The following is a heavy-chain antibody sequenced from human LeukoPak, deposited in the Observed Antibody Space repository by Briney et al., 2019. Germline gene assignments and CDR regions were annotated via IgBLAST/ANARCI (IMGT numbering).Heavy chain of an antibody. D-gene: IGHD5-12*01. CDR2: IKQDGSEK. V-gene: IGHV3-7*01. CDR3: ARGPSGYHNT. CDR1: RFSFGRYW. J-gene: IGHJ4*02. Sequence: GGSLRLSCAASRFSFGRYWMSWVRQAPGKGLEWVANIKQDGSEKNYMDSVKGRFTISRDNSKNTLYLQMNSPRAEDTAVYYCARGPSGYHNTGGQGTLVTVSS.